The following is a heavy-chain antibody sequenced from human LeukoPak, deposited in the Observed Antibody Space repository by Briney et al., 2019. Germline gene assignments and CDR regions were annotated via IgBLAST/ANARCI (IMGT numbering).Heavy chain of an antibody. CDR1: GGSISSGDYY. D-gene: IGHD2-21*01. CDR3: ARDLVGDCYFDY. Sequence: SQTLSLTCTVSGGSISSGDYYWSWIRQPPGKGLEWIGYIYYSGSTYYNPSLKSRVTISVDTSKNQFSLKLSSVTAADTAVYYCARDLVGDCYFDYWGQGTLVTVSS. J-gene: IGHJ4*02. V-gene: IGHV4-30-4*01. CDR2: IYYSGST.